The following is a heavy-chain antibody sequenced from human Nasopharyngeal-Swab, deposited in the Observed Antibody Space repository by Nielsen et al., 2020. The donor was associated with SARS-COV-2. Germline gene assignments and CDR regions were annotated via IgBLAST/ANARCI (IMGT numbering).Heavy chain of an antibody. D-gene: IGHD5-24*01. V-gene: IGHV3-13*04. CDR3: ARGWRDGYSHYYYYGMDV. Sequence: ESLKISCAASGFTFSSYDMHWVRQATGKGLEWVSAIGTAGDTYYPGSVKGRFTISRENAKNSLYLQMNSLRAGDTAVYYCARGWRDGYSHYYYYGMDVWGQGTTVTVSS. CDR2: IGTAGDT. J-gene: IGHJ6*02. CDR1: GFTFSSYD.